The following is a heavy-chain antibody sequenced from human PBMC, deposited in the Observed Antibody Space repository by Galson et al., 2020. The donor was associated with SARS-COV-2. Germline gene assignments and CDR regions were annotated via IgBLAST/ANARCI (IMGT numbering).Heavy chain of an antibody. CDR1: GFTFSSYA. CDR2: ISYDGSNK. D-gene: IGHD3-9*01. Sequence: GGSLRLSCAASGFTFSSYAMHWVRQAPGKGLEWVAVISYDGSNKYYADSVKGRFTISRDNSKNTLYLQMNSLRAEDTAVYYCARGALYDILTAIRDYWGQGTLVTVSS. V-gene: IGHV3-30-3*01. CDR3: ARGALYDILTAIRDY. J-gene: IGHJ4*02.